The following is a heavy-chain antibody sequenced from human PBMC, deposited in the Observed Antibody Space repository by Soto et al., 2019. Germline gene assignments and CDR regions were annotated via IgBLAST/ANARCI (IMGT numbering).Heavy chain of an antibody. CDR1: GVIFSNYG. Sequence: PGGSQRLSCAASGVIFSNYGRHCVRQAPGKGLEWVAVIWYDGSNKYYADSVKGRFTISRDNSKNTLYLQLSSLRAEDTAVYFCARGYRGYFDYWGQGTLVTVSS. CDR2: IWYDGSNK. J-gene: IGHJ4*02. CDR3: ARGYRGYFDY. D-gene: IGHD3-16*02. V-gene: IGHV3-33*01.